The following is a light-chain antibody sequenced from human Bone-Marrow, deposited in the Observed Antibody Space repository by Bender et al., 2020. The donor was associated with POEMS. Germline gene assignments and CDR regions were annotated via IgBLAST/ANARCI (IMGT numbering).Light chain of an antibody. CDR2: NVT. Sequence: QSALTQPPSVSGAPGQSVTISCTGTSSDVGDFYFVSWYQQHPGKAPKLLIFNVTNRPSGVSNRFSGSKSGNTASLTISGIQAEDEADYHCSAYTSNSKVFGGGTKLTVL. CDR1: SSDVGDFYF. CDR3: SAYTSNSKV. J-gene: IGLJ2*01. V-gene: IGLV2-14*03.